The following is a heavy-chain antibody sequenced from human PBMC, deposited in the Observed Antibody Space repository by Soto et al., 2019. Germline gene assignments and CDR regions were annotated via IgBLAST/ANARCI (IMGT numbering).Heavy chain of an antibody. CDR3: ARLRVAGPTRDAFDI. D-gene: IGHD6-19*01. Sequence: GGSLRLSCAASGFTFSSYRMNWVRQAPGKGLEWVSSISSSSSYIYYADSVKGRLTISRGNTKNSLYLQMNSLRAEDTAVYYCARLRVAGPTRDAFDIWGQGTMVTVSS. J-gene: IGHJ3*02. V-gene: IGHV3-21*01. CDR2: ISSSSSYI. CDR1: GFTFSSYR.